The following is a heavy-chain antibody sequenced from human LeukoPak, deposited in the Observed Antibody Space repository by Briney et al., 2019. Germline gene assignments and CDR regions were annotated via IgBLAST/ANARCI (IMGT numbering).Heavy chain of an antibody. Sequence: PSETLSLTCTVSGASISSSYWNWTRQPPGKGLEWIGYISYSGSTNYNPSLQSRVTISIDTSKNHFSLKLRSVTAADTAVYFCARDSVFATNWFDPWGQGTLVTVSS. D-gene: IGHD2-15*01. J-gene: IGHJ5*02. V-gene: IGHV4-59*01. CDR2: ISYSGST. CDR1: GASISSSY. CDR3: ARDSVFATNWFDP.